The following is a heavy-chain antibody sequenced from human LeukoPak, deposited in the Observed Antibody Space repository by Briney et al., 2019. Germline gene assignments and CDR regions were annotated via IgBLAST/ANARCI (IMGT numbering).Heavy chain of an antibody. CDR2: IWYDGSNK. J-gene: IGHJ4*02. CDR3: ASDGYSYAEN. V-gene: IGHV3-33*08. Sequence: GGSLKLSCAASGFTFSGSAMHWVRQAPGKGLEWVAVIWYDGSNKYYADSVKGRFTISRDNSKNTLYLQMNSLRAEDTAVYYCASDGYSYAENWGQGTLVTVSS. D-gene: IGHD5-18*01. CDR1: GFTFSGSA.